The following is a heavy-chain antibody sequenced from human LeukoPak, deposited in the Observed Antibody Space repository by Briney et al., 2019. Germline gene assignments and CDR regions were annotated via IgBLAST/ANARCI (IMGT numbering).Heavy chain of an antibody. D-gene: IGHD6-19*01. CDR1: GGSISSYY. CDR3: ARHVTIAVAGTGNYYYGMDV. Sequence: PSETLSLTCTVSGGSISSYYWSWIRQPPGKGLEWIGYIYYSGSTNYNPSLKSRVTISVDTSKNQFSLKLSSVTAADTAVYYCARHVTIAVAGTGNYYYGMDVWGQGTTVTVSS. J-gene: IGHJ6*02. CDR2: IYYSGST. V-gene: IGHV4-59*08.